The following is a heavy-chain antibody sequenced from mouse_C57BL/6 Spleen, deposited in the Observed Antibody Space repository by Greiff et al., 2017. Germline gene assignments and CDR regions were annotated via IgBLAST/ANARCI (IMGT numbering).Heavy chain of an antibody. J-gene: IGHJ4*01. Sequence: QVQLQQSGPELVKPGASVKISCKASGYAFSSSWMNWVKQRPGKGLEWIGRIYPGDGDTNYNGKFKGKATLTADKSSSTAYMQLSSLTSEDSAVXFCARSLTWYYAMDYWGQGTSVTVSS. CDR3: ARSLTWYYAMDY. V-gene: IGHV1-82*01. CDR1: GYAFSSSW. D-gene: IGHD4-1*01. CDR2: IYPGDGDT.